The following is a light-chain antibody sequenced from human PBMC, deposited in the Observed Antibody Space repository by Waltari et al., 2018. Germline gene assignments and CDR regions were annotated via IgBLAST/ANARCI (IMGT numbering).Light chain of an antibody. J-gene: IGKJ2*01. V-gene: IGKV3-20*01. CDR3: QQDGSSPT. Sequence: EIVLTQSPGTLSLSPGERATLSCRASQTISNYLAWYQQKPGQAPRLLIYDASSRAIGIPDRFSGSGSGTDFTLTISRLEPEDFAMYYCQQDGSSPTFGQGTKLEIK. CDR1: QTISNY. CDR2: DAS.